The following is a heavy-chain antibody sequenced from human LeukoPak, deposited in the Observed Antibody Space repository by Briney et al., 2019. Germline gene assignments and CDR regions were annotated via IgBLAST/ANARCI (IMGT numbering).Heavy chain of an antibody. CDR1: GFSISTYW. CDR3: ARENTQVS. CDR2: IKEDGTTK. Sequence: GGSLRLSCAASGFSISTYWMDWVRQTPGKGLEWVAKIKEDGTTKNYIDSVKGRFTISRDNAKNSLYLEMNSLRVEDSGVYYCARENTQVSWGQGTLVTVSS. J-gene: IGHJ5*02. D-gene: IGHD1/OR15-1a*01. V-gene: IGHV3-7*01.